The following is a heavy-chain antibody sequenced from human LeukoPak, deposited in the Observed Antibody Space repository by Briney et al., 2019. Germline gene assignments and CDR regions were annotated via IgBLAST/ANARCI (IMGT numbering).Heavy chain of an antibody. J-gene: IGHJ6*02. CDR2: ISAYNGNT. V-gene: IGHV1-18*01. D-gene: IGHD6-13*01. Sequence: ASVKVSCQASGYTFTSYGISWVRQAPGQGLEWMGWISAYNGNTNYAQKLQGRVTMTTDTSTSTAYMELRSLRSDDTAVYYCAREGSRYSRKKYGMDVWGQGTTVTVSS. CDR1: GYTFTSYG. CDR3: AREGSRYSRKKYGMDV.